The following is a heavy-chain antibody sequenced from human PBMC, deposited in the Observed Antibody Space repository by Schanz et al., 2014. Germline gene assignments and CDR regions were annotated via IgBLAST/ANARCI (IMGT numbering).Heavy chain of an antibody. Sequence: EVQLVESGGGLVQPGRSLRLSCAASGFTFDDYAMHWVRQAPGKGLEWVSGINSDGRSTNYADSVKGRFSISRDNARNTLHLQMDSLRDEDTAVYYCVRDERISSGVWFDPWGQGTLVTVSS. D-gene: IGHD3-3*02. CDR3: VRDERISSGVWFDP. J-gene: IGHJ5*02. CDR1: GFTFDDYA. V-gene: IGHV3-9*01. CDR2: INSDGRST.